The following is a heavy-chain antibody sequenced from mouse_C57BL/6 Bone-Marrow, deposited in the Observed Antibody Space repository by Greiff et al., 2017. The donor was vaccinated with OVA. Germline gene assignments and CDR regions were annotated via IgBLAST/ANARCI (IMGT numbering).Heavy chain of an antibody. CDR1: GFSLSTFGMG. V-gene: IGHV8-8*01. CDR3: ARMHYGSSYPFAY. CDR2: IWWDDDK. Sequence: QVQLKESGPGILQPSQTLSLTCSFSGFSLSTFGMGVGWIRQPSGKGLEWLAHIWWDDDKYYNPALKSRLTISKDTSKNQVFLKIANVDTADTATYYCARMHYGSSYPFAYWGQGTLVTVSA. D-gene: IGHD1-1*01. J-gene: IGHJ3*01.